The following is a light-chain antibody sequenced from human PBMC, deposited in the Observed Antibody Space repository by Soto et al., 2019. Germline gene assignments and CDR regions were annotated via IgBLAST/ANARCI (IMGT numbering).Light chain of an antibody. V-gene: IGKV3-20*01. CDR2: GAS. CDR1: QSVSSSY. Sequence: EIVLTQSPGTLSLSPGERATLSCRASQSVSSSYLAWYQQKPGQAPRLLIYGASSRATGIPDRFSGSGSGTDFPLTISRLEPEDFAVYYCQQYGSSPPITFGPGNKVDIK. J-gene: IGKJ3*01. CDR3: QQYGSSPPIT.